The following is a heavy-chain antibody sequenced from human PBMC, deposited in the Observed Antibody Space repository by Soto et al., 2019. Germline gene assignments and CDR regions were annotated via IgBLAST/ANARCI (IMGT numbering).Heavy chain of an antibody. CDR2: IDHSENT. Sequence: QVQLQQWGAGLLKPSETLSLTCAVYGGSFSGYYWSWIRQPPGKGLEWIGEIDHSENTNCNPSLKSRVTISVDTSKYQLSLKLISVTAADTAVYYCARGRYCSSTSCYVGAAANFDYWGQGTLVTVSS. CDR1: GGSFSGYY. D-gene: IGHD2-2*01. CDR3: ARGRYCSSTSCYVGAAANFDY. V-gene: IGHV4-34*01. J-gene: IGHJ4*02.